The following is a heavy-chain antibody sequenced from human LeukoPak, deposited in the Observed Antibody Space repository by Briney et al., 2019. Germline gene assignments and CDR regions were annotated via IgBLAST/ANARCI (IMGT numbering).Heavy chain of an antibody. Sequence: GGSLRLSCAASGFTFSSYSMNWVRQAPGKGLEWVSSISSSSSYIYYADSVKGRFTISRDNAKNSLYLQMNSLRAEDTAVYYCARLLHYYDSSGYYHYFDYWGQGTLVAVPS. D-gene: IGHD3-22*01. J-gene: IGHJ4*02. V-gene: IGHV3-21*01. CDR1: GFTFSSYS. CDR3: ARLLHYYDSSGYYHYFDY. CDR2: ISSSSSYI.